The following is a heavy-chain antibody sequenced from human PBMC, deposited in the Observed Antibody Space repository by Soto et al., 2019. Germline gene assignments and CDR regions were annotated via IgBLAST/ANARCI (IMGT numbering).Heavy chain of an antibody. CDR2: IYYSGST. Sequence: SETLSLTCTVSGGSISSSSYYWGWIRQPPGKGLEWIGSIYYSGSTYYNPSLKSRVTISVDTSKNQFSLKLSSVTAADTAVYYCARHVMSAVPAAVNWFDPWGQGTLVTVSS. D-gene: IGHD2-2*01. CDR3: ARHVMSAVPAAVNWFDP. CDR1: GGSISSSSYY. J-gene: IGHJ5*02. V-gene: IGHV4-39*01.